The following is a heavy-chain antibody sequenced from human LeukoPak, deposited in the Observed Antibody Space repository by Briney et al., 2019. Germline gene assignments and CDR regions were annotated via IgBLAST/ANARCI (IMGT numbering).Heavy chain of an antibody. J-gene: IGHJ6*02. V-gene: IGHV4-59*12. Sequence: SETLSLTCSVSGYDSISTYYWNWIRQPPGKGLEGIGQIFYKGNTNYNPSLESRFTISVDTSKNQFSLKLSSVTAADTAVYYCARVGPPPRFYYHYGMDVWGQGTTVTVSS. CDR2: IFYKGNT. D-gene: IGHD3-3*01. CDR1: GYDSISTYY. CDR3: ARVGPPPRFYYHYGMDV.